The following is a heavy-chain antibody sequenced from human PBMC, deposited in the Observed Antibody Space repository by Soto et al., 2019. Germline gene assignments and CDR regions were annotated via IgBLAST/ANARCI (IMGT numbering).Heavy chain of an antibody. V-gene: IGHV3-30*03. CDR2: ISYDGSNK. Sequence: QVQLVESGGGVVQPGRSLRLSCAASGFTFSSYGMHCVRQAPGKGLEWVAVISYDGSNKYYADSVKGRFTISRDNSKNTLYLQMNSLRAEDTAVYYCAAFWYFDLWGRGTLVTVSS. CDR3: AAFWYFDL. J-gene: IGHJ2*01. CDR1: GFTFSSYG.